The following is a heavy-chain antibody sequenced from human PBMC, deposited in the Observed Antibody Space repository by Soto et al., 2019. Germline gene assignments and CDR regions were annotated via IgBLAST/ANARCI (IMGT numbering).Heavy chain of an antibody. D-gene: IGHD6-13*01. Sequence: SETLSLTCTVSGASVISGRYYWSWIRQPPGKGLEWIGYVYYSGSTNYNPSLKSRVTISLDTSKNQFSLKLRSATAADTAVYYCARVFSSSWFYYFDYWGQGTLVTVSS. CDR2: VYYSGST. CDR3: ARVFSSSWFYYFDY. J-gene: IGHJ4*02. CDR1: GASVISGRYY. V-gene: IGHV4-61*01.